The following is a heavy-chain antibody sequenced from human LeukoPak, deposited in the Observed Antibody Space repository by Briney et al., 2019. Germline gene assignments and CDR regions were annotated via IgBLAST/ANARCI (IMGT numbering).Heavy chain of an antibody. CDR2: IYSGGST. CDR3: AKGGQWELLSSAFDY. Sequence: GGSLRLSCAASGFTVSSNYMSWVRQAPGKGLEWVSVIYSGGSTYYADSVKGRFTISRDNSKNTLYLQMNSLRAEDTAVYYCAKGGQWELLSSAFDYWGQGTLVTVSS. CDR1: GFTVSSNY. D-gene: IGHD1-26*01. V-gene: IGHV3-53*05. J-gene: IGHJ4*02.